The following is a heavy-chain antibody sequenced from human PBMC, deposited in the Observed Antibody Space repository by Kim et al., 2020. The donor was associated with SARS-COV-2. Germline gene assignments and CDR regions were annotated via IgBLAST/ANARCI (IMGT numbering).Heavy chain of an antibody. CDR1: GGSISSGGYY. Sequence: SETLSLTCTVSGGSISSGGYYWSWIRQHPGKGLEWIGYIYYSGSTYYNPSLKSRVTISVDTSKNQFSLKLSSVTAADTAVYYCASAAAGTGAFDIWGQGTMVTVSS. CDR2: IYYSGST. D-gene: IGHD6-13*01. J-gene: IGHJ3*02. CDR3: ASAAAGTGAFDI. V-gene: IGHV4-31*03.